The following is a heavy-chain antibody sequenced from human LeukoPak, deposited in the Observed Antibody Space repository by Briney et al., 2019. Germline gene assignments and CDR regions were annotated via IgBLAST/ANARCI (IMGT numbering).Heavy chain of an antibody. J-gene: IGHJ4*02. D-gene: IGHD3-10*01. Sequence: PGGSLRLSCAASGFTFSSYDMRWVRHAAGTGLEWVSAIGTAGDTYYPGSVRGRFTISRENAKNSLYLQMNSLRAGDTAVYYCARGSGQNFDYWGQGTLVTVSS. CDR1: GFTFSSYD. CDR2: IGTAGDT. CDR3: ARGSGQNFDY. V-gene: IGHV3-13*04.